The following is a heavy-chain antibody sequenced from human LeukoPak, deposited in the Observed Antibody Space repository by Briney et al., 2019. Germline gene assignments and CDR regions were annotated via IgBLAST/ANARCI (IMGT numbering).Heavy chain of an antibody. V-gene: IGHV3-30*02. Sequence: GGSLRLSCATSGFTFSNYGMHWVRQAPGKGLEWVTFIRYDGSNKYYADSVKGRFTISRDNSKNTLYLQMNSLRAEDTAVYYCARGVVAAAGTDYYFDYWGQGTLVTVSS. CDR1: GFTFSNYG. CDR3: ARGVVAAAGTDYYFDY. J-gene: IGHJ4*02. CDR2: IRYDGSNK. D-gene: IGHD6-13*01.